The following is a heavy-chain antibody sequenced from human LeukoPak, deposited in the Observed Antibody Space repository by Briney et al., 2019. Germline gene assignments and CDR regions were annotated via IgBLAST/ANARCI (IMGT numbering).Heavy chain of an antibody. D-gene: IGHD4-17*01. CDR2: IYTSGST. J-gene: IGHJ4*02. CDR1: GDSISSYY. CDR3: ARGPSSTVTFDY. V-gene: IGHV4-4*07. Sequence: SETLSLTCPVSGDSISSYYWSWIRQPAGKGLEWIGRIYTSGSTNYNPSLKSRVTMSVDTSKNQFSLKLSSVTAADTAVYYCARGPSSTVTFDYWGQGTLVTVSS.